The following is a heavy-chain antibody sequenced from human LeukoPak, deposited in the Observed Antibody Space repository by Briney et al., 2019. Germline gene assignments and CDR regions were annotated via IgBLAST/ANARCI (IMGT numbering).Heavy chain of an antibody. CDR1: GGSISSYY. D-gene: IGHD3-16*01. CDR2: IYTSGST. V-gene: IGHV4-4*07. J-gene: IGHJ5*02. CDR3: ARDGSGELFGLNWFDP. Sequence: PSETLSLTCTVSGGSISSYYWSWIRQPAGKGLEWIGRIYTSGSTNYNPSLKSRVTMSVDTSKNQFSLKLSSVTAADTAVYYCARDGSGELFGLNWFDPWGQGTLVTVSS.